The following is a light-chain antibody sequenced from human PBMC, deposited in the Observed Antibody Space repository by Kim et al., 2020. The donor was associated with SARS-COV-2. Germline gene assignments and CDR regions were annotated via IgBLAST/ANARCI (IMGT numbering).Light chain of an antibody. J-gene: IGLJ2*01. CDR3: NSRDSNDNVV. Sequence: VALGQTVRITCQVDSLRSYYATWYQQKPGQAPIVVIYGKNNRASGMPDRFSGSSSGNTASLTITRTQAGDEADYYCNSRDSNDNVVFGGGTQLTVL. CDR2: GKN. V-gene: IGLV3-19*01. CDR1: SLRSYY.